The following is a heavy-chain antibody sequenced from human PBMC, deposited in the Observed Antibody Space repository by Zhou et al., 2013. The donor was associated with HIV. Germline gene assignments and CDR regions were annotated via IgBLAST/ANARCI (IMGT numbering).Heavy chain of an antibody. D-gene: IGHD4-17*01. CDR3: ARDYLSHGDARYYYYYGMDV. CDR2: ITTYNGDT. Sequence: QVQLVQSGAEVKKTGASVKVSCKASGYTFMRYGISWVRQAPGQGLEWMGWITTYNGDTNYAQKFQGRVTMTTDTSTTTVYMELSSLRSDDTAVYYCARDYLSHGDARYYYYYGMDVWGHGTTVTVSS. V-gene: IGHV1-18*01. J-gene: IGHJ6*02. CDR1: GYTFMRYG.